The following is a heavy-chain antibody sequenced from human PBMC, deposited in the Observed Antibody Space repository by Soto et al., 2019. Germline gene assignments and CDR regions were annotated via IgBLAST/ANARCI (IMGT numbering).Heavy chain of an antibody. D-gene: IGHD1-26*01. CDR2: IRSKAYGGTT. CDR3: TSYPKRSGSYPFVY. Sequence: PGGSLRLSCTASGFTFGDYAMSWVRQAPGKGLEWVGFIRSKAYGGTTEYAASVKGRFTISRDDSKSIAYLQMNSLKTEDTAVYYCTSYPKRSGSYPFVYWGQGTLVTVSS. J-gene: IGHJ4*02. V-gene: IGHV3-49*04. CDR1: GFTFGDYA.